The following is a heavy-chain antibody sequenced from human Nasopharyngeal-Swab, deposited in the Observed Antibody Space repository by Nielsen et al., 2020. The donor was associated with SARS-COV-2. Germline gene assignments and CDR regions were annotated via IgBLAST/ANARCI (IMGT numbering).Heavy chain of an antibody. V-gene: IGHV2-5*02. J-gene: IGHJ3*02. CDR2: IYWDDDK. CDR1: GLSLSTSGVG. D-gene: IGHD3-10*01. CDR3: AHRGRLNVAFDI. Sequence: PTMVKPTQTLTLTCTFSGLSLSTSGVGVGWIRQPPGKALEWLALIYWDDDKRYSPSLKSRLTITKDTSKNQVVLTMTNMDPVDTATYYCAHRGRLNVAFDIWGQGTMVTVSS.